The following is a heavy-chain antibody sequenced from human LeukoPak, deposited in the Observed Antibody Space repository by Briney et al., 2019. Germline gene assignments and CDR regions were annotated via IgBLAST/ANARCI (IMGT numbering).Heavy chain of an antibody. D-gene: IGHD3-22*01. Sequence: ASAKVSCKASGYTFTGYYMHWVRQAPGQGLEWMGWINPNSGGTNYAQKFQGRVTMTRDTSISTAYMELSRLRSDDTAVYYCAKDPYDISGYYYGPTGGVDYWGQGTLVTVSS. CDR2: INPNSGGT. J-gene: IGHJ4*02. CDR3: AKDPYDISGYYYGPTGGVDY. V-gene: IGHV1-2*02. CDR1: GYTFTGYY.